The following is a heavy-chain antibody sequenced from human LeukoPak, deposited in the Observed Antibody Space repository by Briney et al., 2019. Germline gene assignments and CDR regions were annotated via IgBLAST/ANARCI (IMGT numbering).Heavy chain of an antibody. J-gene: IGHJ3*02. CDR2: IYYSGST. CDR3: ARESSTLRDAFDI. D-gene: IGHD5/OR15-5a*01. V-gene: IGHV4-39*07. Sequence: SETLSLTCTVSGGSISSSDYYWGWIRQPPGKGLEWIGSIYYSGSTYYNPSLKSRVTISVDTSKNQFSLKLSSVTAADTAVYYCARESSTLRDAFDIWGQGTMVTVSS. CDR1: GGSISSSDYY.